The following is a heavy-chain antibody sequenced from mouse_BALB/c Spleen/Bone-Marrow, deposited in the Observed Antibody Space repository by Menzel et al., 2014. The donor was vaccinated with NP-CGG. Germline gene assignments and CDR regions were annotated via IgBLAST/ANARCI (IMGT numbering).Heavy chain of an antibody. D-gene: IGHD2-14*01. CDR2: IFPSDSYA. CDR1: GYTFSSYW. CDR3: TRGRYGAFYGYYDV. V-gene: IGHV1-69*02. J-gene: IGHJ1*01. Sequence: VKLMESAAALVRPGASVKLSFKASGYTFSSYWINWVKRRPGQGLGWTGNIFPSDSYANYNQEFKDKAILTVDKSSSTAYMQLSSPTSEDSAVYYCTRGRYGAFYGYYDVWGAGTTVTVSS.